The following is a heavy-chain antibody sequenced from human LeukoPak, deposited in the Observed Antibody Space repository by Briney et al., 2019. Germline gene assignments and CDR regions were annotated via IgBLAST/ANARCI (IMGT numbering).Heavy chain of an antibody. D-gene: IGHD2-8*01. CDR2: INPNSGGT. CDR1: GYIFSGHY. Sequence: PGASVKVSCKASGYIFSGHYMHWVRQAPGQGLEWMGWINPNSGGTNYARRFQGRVTMTRDTSINTAYMELSRLRSDDTAVYYCARDGGCTNDVCYKNSDYWGQGTLVTVSS. J-gene: IGHJ4*02. V-gene: IGHV1-2*02. CDR3: ARDGGCTNDVCYKNSDY.